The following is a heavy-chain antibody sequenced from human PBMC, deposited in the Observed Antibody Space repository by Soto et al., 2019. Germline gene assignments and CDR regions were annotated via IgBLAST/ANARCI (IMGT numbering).Heavy chain of an antibody. CDR1: GFTFSNAW. V-gene: IGHV3-15*01. D-gene: IGHD3-16*01. CDR2: IKSKTDGGTT. J-gene: IGHJ6*03. Sequence: GGSLRLSCAASGFTFSNAWMSWVRQAPGKGLEWVGRIKSKTDGGTTDYAAPVKGRFTISRDDSKNTLYLQMNSLKTEDTAVYYCTMTLYPGGDLYYYYYYYMDVWGKGTTVTVSS. CDR3: TMTLYPGGDLYYYYYYYMDV.